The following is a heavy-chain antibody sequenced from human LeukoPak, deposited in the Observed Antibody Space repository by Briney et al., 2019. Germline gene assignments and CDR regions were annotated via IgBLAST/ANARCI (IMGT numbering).Heavy chain of an antibody. D-gene: IGHD3-9*01. CDR3: ARLRPLNYFDY. Sequence: SETLSLTCAVYGGPFSGYYWGWIRQPPGKGLEWIGEINHSGSTNYNPSLKSRVTISVDTSKNQFSLKLSSVTAADTAVYYCARLRPLNYFDYWGQGTLVTVSS. CDR2: INHSGST. CDR1: GGPFSGYY. V-gene: IGHV4-34*01. J-gene: IGHJ4*02.